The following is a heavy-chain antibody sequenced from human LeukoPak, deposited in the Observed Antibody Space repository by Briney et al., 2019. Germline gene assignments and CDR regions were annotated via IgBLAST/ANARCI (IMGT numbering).Heavy chain of an antibody. CDR1: GGTFSSYA. V-gene: IGHV1-69*13. CDR3: ARDNYGDYACLY. CDR2: IIPIFGTA. D-gene: IGHD4-17*01. Sequence: ASVKVSCKASGGTFSSYAISWVRQAPGQGLEWMGGIIPIFGTANYAQKFQGRVTITADESTSTAYMELSSLRSEDTAVYYCARDNYGDYACLYWGQGTLVTVSS. J-gene: IGHJ4*02.